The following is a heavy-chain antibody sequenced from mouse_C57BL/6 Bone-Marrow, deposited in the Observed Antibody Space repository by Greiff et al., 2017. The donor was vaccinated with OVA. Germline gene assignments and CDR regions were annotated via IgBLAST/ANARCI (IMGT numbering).Heavy chain of an antibody. CDR1: GYAFSSSW. J-gene: IGHJ3*01. CDR2: IYPGDGDT. Sequence: QVQLQQSGPELVKPGASVKISCKASGYAFSSSWMNWVKQRPGKGLEWIGRIYPGDGDTNYNGKFKGKATLTADKSSSTAYMQLSSLTSEDSAVYFCASRPNWGFAYWGQGTLVTVSA. V-gene: IGHV1-82*01. CDR3: ASRPNWGFAY. D-gene: IGHD4-1*01.